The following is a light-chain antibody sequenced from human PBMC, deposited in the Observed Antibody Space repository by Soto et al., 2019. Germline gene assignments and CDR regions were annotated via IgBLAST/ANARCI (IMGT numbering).Light chain of an antibody. CDR1: QSVSSSY. Sequence: EIVLTQSPGTLSLSPGERATLSCRASQSVSSSYLAWYQQKPGQAPRLLIYGASSRATGIADRFSGSGAWTAYTLTISRLEPDDYAVYYCQQYGSSPLFTFGPGTKVDIK. CDR2: GAS. CDR3: QQYGSSPLFT. V-gene: IGKV3-20*01. J-gene: IGKJ3*01.